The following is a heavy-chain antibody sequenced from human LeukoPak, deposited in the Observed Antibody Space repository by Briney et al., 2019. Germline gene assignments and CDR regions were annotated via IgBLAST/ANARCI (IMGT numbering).Heavy chain of an antibody. V-gene: IGHV3-23*01. CDR2: ISGSGGST. J-gene: IGHJ4*02. Sequence: GGSLRLSCAASGFAFSGYGMSWVRQAPGKGLEWVSAISGSGGSTYYADSVKGRFTISRDNSKNTLYLQMNSLRAEDTAVYYCAKDVVGATGGGFDYWGQGTLVTVSS. D-gene: IGHD1-26*01. CDR1: GFAFSGYG. CDR3: AKDVVGATGGGFDY.